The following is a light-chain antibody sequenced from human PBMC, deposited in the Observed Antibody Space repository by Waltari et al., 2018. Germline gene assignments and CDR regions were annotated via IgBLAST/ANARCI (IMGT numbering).Light chain of an antibody. J-gene: IGKJ1*01. CDR1: QSVSSN. V-gene: IGKV3-15*01. CDR3: QHYNNWPPSWT. CDR2: GAS. Sequence: ERVMTQSPATLSVSPGERATLSCRASQSVSSNLAWYQQKPGQAPMLLIHGASTRATGVPTRFRGSGSGTGFTLTIDSLQSEDFAVYYCQHYNNWPPSWTFGQGTKVEIK.